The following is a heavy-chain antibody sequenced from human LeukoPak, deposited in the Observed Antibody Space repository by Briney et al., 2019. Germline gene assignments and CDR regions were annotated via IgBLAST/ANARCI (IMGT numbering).Heavy chain of an antibody. J-gene: IGHJ4*02. CDR1: GFTFSSYA. CDR3: ARSDNGEYDY. Sequence: GGSLRLSCAASGFTFSSYAMSWVRQAPGKGLEWVSGLSASGGLTYYADSVKGRFTISRDNSKNTLYLQMNSLRADDTAVYYCARSDNGEYDYWGQGTLVTVSS. V-gene: IGHV3-23*01. D-gene: IGHD4-17*01. CDR2: LSASGGLT.